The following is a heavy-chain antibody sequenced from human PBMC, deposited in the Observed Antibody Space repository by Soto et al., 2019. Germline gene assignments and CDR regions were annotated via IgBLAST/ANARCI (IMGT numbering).Heavy chain of an antibody. D-gene: IGHD3-10*01. V-gene: IGHV1-24*01. CDR1: GYTLTDLS. J-gene: IGHJ4*02. CDR3: STGAGTYTVGIDY. CDR2: FDPDDGEI. Sequence: ASVKVSCKISGYTLTDLSMHWVRQAPGKGLEWLGRFDPDDGEIVYAQKFRGRLTITEDTSTDTAYMELASLKSEDTAMYYCSTGAGTYTVGIDYWGQGTQVTVSS.